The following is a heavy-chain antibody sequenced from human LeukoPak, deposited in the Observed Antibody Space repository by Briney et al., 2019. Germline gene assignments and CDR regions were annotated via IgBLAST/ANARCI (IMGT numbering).Heavy chain of an antibody. CDR3: ARRRSIAARRDWFDP. Sequence: PSETLSLTCAVYGGSFSGYYWSWIRQPPGKGLEWIGEINHSGSTNYNPSLKSRVTISVDTSKNQFSLKLSSVTAADTAVYYCARRRSIAARRDWFDPWGQGTLVTVSS. D-gene: IGHD6-6*01. CDR2: INHSGST. J-gene: IGHJ5*02. CDR1: GGSFSGYY. V-gene: IGHV4-34*01.